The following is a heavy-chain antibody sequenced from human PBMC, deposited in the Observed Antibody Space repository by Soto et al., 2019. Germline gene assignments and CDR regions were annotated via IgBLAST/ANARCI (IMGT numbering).Heavy chain of an antibody. CDR2: INPNSGGT. Sequence: ASVKVSWKASRYTFVGYDIHWGRQAPEQGLEWMGWINPNSGGTNCAQRFQGWVTMTRDTSISTAYMELSRLKSDDTAVYYCARVGGGLASPRYYGMDVWGQGTTVTVSS. CDR3: ARVGGGLASPRYYGMDV. J-gene: IGHJ6*02. CDR1: RYTFVGYD. D-gene: IGHD3-10*01. V-gene: IGHV1-2*04.